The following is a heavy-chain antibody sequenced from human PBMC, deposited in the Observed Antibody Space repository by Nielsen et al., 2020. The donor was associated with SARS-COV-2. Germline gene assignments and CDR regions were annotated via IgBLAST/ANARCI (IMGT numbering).Heavy chain of an antibody. CDR2: IKPDGSEK. V-gene: IGHV3-7*01. CDR3: ARDWSRAFDV. J-gene: IGHJ3*01. CDR1: GFTFSSLW. Sequence: GESLKISCAASGFTFSSLWMSWVRPVPGKGLEWVADIKPDGSEKFYVDSVKGRFTISRDNAKNSMSLQMNSLRVEDTAVYYCARDWSRAFDVWGQGTMVTVSS.